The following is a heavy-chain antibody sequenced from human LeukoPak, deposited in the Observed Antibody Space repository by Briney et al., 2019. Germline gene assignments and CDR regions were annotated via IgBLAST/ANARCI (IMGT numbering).Heavy chain of an antibody. CDR3: AKAGPHASFDNWFDP. D-gene: IGHD2-2*01. J-gene: IGHJ5*02. CDR1: GFTFSSYG. V-gene: IGHV3-30*02. CDR2: IRYDGSNK. Sequence: GGSLRLSCAASGFTFSSYGMHWVRQAPGKGLEWVAFIRYDGSNKYYADSVKGRFTISRDNSKNTLYLQMNSLRAEDTAVYYCAKAGPHASFDNWFDPWGQGTLVTVSS.